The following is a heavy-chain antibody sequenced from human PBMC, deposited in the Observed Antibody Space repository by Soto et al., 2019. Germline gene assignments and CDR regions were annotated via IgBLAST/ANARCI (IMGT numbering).Heavy chain of an antibody. CDR3: ARDVPMVRGVISPYYYGMDV. Sequence: LSLPCTVSGGSVSSGSYYWSWIRQPPGKGLEWIGYIYYSGSTNYNPSLKSRVTISVDTSKNQFSLKLSSVTAADTAAYYCARDVPMVRGVISPYYYGMDVWGQGTTVTVSS. CDR1: GGSVSSGSYY. V-gene: IGHV4-61*01. CDR2: IYYSGST. D-gene: IGHD3-10*01. J-gene: IGHJ6*02.